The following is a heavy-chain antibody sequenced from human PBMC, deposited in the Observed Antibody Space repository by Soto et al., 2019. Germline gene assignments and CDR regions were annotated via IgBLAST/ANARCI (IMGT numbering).Heavy chain of an antibody. CDR2: TYYRSKWSN. D-gene: IGHD3-9*01. J-gene: IGHJ1*01. V-gene: IGHV6-1*01. CDR3: ARGGHILTGYYRVSPKKGWYFQQ. CDR1: GDSVSNDNAA. Sequence: SQTLSLTCAISGDSVSNDNAAWNWIRQSPSRGLEWLGRTYYRSKWSNVYAESVKSRIIINPDPSKNQFSLKLSSVTAADTAVYYCARGGHILTGYYRVSPKKGWYFQQWGQGTLVTVSS.